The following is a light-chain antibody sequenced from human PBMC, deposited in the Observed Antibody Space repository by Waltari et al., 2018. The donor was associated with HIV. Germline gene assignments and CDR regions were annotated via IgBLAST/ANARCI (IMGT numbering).Light chain of an antibody. Sequence: QSVLTQPPSASGPPGQRVTISCSGSSPNIGINSVNWYQQFPGTAPKLLIYTNNQRPSGVPKRFSASKSGTSASLAISRLQSEDEADYYCEAWDDSLNGVVFGGGTKLTVL. CDR3: EAWDDSLNGVV. V-gene: IGLV1-44*01. J-gene: IGLJ2*01. CDR1: SPNIGINS. CDR2: TNN.